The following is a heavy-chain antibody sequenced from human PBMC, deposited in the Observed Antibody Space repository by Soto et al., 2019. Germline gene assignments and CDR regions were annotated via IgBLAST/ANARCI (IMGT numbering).Heavy chain of an antibody. CDR3: ATVMVYDREKWFDP. CDR2: ISGSGGST. D-gene: IGHD2-8*01. V-gene: IGHV3-23*01. J-gene: IGHJ5*02. Sequence: GGSLRLSCAASGFTFSSYAMSWVRQAPGKGLEWVSAISGSGGSTYYADSVKGRLTISRDNSKNTLYLQMNSLRAKDTAVYYCATVMVYDREKWFDPWGQGTMVTVYS. CDR1: GFTFSSYA.